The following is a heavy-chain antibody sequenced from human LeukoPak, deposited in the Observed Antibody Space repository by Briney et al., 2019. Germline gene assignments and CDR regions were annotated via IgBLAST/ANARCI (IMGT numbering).Heavy chain of an antibody. CDR3: ARLFGGGYGFSDY. J-gene: IGHJ4*02. CDR1: GYTFTGYY. D-gene: IGHD5-12*01. V-gene: IGHV1-2*02. CDR2: INPNSGGT. Sequence: GASVKVSCKASGYTFTGYYMHWVRQAPGQGLEWMGWINPNSGGTNYAQKFQGRVTMTRDTSISTAYMELSRLRSDDTAVYYCARLFGGGYGFSDYWGQGTLVTVSS.